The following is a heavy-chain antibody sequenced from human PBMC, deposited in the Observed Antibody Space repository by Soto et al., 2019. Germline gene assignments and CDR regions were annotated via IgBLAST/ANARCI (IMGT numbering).Heavy chain of an antibody. V-gene: IGHV1-46*01. Sequence: GASVKVSCKASGYTFTSYYMHWVRQAPGQGLEWMGIINPSGGSTSYAQKFQGRVTMTRDTSTSTVYMELSSLGSEDTAVYYCARDSVLRYFDWLSDYYYGMDVWGQGTTVTVSS. D-gene: IGHD3-9*01. CDR1: GYTFTSYY. CDR3: ARDSVLRYFDWLSDYYYGMDV. J-gene: IGHJ6*02. CDR2: INPSGGST.